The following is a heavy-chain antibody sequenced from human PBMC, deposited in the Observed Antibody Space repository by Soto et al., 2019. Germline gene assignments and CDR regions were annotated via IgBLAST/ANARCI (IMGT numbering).Heavy chain of an antibody. CDR2: IKQDGTEK. D-gene: IGHD1-1*01. CDR3: ARAYN. CDR1: GLTFSNYW. V-gene: IGHV3-7*05. J-gene: IGHJ4*02. Sequence: EVQLVESGGGLVQPGGSLRLSCAASGLTFSNYWMSWVRQAPGKGLEWVASIKQDGTEKYYVDSVRGRFTISRDNTKSSLYLQMNGLRAEDTAMYFCARAYNWGQGTLVTVSS.